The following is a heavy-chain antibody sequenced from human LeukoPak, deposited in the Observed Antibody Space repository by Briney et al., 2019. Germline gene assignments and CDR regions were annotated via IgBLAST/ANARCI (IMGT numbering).Heavy chain of an antibody. J-gene: IGHJ4*02. CDR3: AKVTYGSGTYGAFDY. V-gene: IGHV3-23*01. D-gene: IGHD3-10*01. CDR2: IGGSGGHI. Sequence: GGSLRLSCATSGFTFSDYALSWVRQAPGKGLEWVSAIGGSGGHIYYADSVRGRFTISRDSSKSMLYLHINSLRAEDTALYYCAKVTYGSGTYGAFDYWGQGTLVTVSS. CDR1: GFTFSDYA.